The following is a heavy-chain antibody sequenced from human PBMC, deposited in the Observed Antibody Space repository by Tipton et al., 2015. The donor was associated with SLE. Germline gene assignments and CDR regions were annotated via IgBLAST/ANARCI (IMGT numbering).Heavy chain of an antibody. D-gene: IGHD3-22*01. CDR1: GFKFDDYA. J-gene: IGHJ3*02. CDR3: AKGSLVVVVSAFDI. Sequence: SLRLSCAASGFKFDDYALHWVRQVPGKGLEWVSGVNWNSESTGYADSVKGRFTISRDNAKNSLYLQMNSLRPEDTALYYCAKGSLVVVVSAFDIWGHGTVVTVSS. V-gene: IGHV3-9*01. CDR2: VNWNSEST.